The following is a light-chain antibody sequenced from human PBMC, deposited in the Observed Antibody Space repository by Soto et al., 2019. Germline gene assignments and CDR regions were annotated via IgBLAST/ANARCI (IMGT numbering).Light chain of an antibody. CDR3: SSYTSNSTLV. J-gene: IGLJ3*02. V-gene: IGLV2-14*01. Sequence: QSALTQPASVSGSPGQSITISCTGTSSDVGAYNYVSWYQQHPDKAPKLMIFEVSDRPSGVSNRFSGSNSGNTASLTISGLQAEDEADYFWSSYTSNSTLVFGGGTKLTVL. CDR2: EVS. CDR1: SSDVGAYNY.